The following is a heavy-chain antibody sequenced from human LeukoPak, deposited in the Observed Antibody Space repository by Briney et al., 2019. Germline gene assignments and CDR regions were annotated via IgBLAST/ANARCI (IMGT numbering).Heavy chain of an antibody. CDR1: GFTFSDYY. V-gene: IGHV3-20*04. CDR3: ARDRGPGYGDGFDY. J-gene: IGHJ4*02. CDR2: INWNGGST. D-gene: IGHD4-17*01. Sequence: SGGSLRLSCAASGFTFSDYYMDWVRQAPATGLEWVSGINWNGGSTGYADSVKGRFTISRDNAKNSLYLQMNSLRAEDTALYYCARDRGPGYGDGFDYWGQGTLVTVSS.